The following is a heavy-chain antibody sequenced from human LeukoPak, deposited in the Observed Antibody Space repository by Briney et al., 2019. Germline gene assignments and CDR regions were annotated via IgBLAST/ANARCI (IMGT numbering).Heavy chain of an antibody. Sequence: PGGSLSLSCAASGFTFSSYEMNWVRQAPGKGLEWISYISSTGSTMYYADSVKGRFTISRDNAKNSLSLQMNSLRAGDTAVYYCAREPFDYWGQGNLVTVSS. CDR3: AREPFDY. CDR1: GFTFSSYE. CDR2: ISSTGSTM. J-gene: IGHJ4*02. V-gene: IGHV3-48*03.